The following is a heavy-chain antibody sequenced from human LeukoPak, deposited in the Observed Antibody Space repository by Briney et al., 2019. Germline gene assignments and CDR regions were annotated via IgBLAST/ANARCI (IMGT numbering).Heavy chain of an antibody. CDR2: INNDGNRI. D-gene: IGHD7-27*01. J-gene: IGHJ4*02. V-gene: IGHV3-74*01. Sequence: GGSLRLSCADSGFTVSNSWMFWVRQAPGKGLMYVSEINNDGNRIRYVDSVKGRFTISRDGAKNTLFLQMNSLRDDDTAMYYCARGGLPGGFDYWGQGILVTVSS. CDR3: ARGGLPGGFDY. CDR1: GFTVSNSW.